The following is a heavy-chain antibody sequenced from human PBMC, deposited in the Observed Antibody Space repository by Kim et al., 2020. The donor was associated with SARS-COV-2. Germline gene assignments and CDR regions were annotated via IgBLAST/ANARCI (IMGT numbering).Heavy chain of an antibody. Sequence: SQTLSLTCAISGDSVSSNSASWNWIRQSPSRGLEWLGRTYYRSKWYSNYAVFVESRITINPDTSKNQFSLQLNSVTPEDTAVYFCAREPWGRIVTETIHGLIWFDPWDQGTLVTVSS. J-gene: IGHJ5*02. CDR3: AREPWGRIVTETIHGLIWFDP. CDR1: GDSVSSNSAS. CDR2: TYYRSKWYS. V-gene: IGHV6-1*01. D-gene: IGHD1-26*01.